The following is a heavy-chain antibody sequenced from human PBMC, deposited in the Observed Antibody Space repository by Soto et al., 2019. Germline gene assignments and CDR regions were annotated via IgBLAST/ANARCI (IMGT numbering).Heavy chain of an antibody. CDR3: AKDARSGWNFDY. D-gene: IGHD6-19*01. Sequence: EVQLLESGGALVQPGGSLRLSCAASGFTFSSYAMSWVRQAPGKGLEWVSAISASGGSADYADSVKGRFTISRDNSKNTLYLQMNSLRGEDTAVYYCAKDARSGWNFDYWGQGTLVTVSS. CDR2: ISASGGSA. CDR1: GFTFSSYA. V-gene: IGHV3-23*01. J-gene: IGHJ4*02.